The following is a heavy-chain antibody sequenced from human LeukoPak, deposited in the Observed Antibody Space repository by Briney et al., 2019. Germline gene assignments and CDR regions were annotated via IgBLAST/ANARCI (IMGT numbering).Heavy chain of an antibody. CDR2: INTNTGNP. CDR1: GYTFTSYA. J-gene: IGHJ6*03. CDR3: ARGRRGYSYGYDYDYYMDV. Sequence: ASVKVSCKASGYTFTSYAMNWVRQAPGQGLEWMGWINTNTGNPTYAQGFTGRFVFSLDTSVSTAYLQISSLKAEDTAVYYCARGRRGYSYGYDYDYYMDVWGKGTTVTVSS. D-gene: IGHD5-18*01. V-gene: IGHV7-4-1*02.